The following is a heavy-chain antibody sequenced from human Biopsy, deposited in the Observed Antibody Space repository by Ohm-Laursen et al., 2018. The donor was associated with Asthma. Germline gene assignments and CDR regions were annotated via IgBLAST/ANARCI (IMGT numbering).Heavy chain of an antibody. V-gene: IGHV1-2*06. D-gene: IGHD6-13*01. Sequence: GSSVKVSCKASGYTFIGCHIHWMRQAPGQGLEWMGRINPNCGGTNYAQKFQGRVTMTRDTSISTAYMEVSRLRSDDTAVYYCARGQKSAGDRWFDPWGQGTLVTVSS. CDR1: GYTFIGCH. CDR2: INPNCGGT. J-gene: IGHJ5*02. CDR3: ARGQKSAGDRWFDP.